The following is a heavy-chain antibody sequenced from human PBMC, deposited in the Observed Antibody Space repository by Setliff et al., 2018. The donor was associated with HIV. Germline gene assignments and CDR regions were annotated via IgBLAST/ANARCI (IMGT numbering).Heavy chain of an antibody. J-gene: IGHJ6*02. D-gene: IGHD3-10*01. Sequence: SETLSLTCTVSRGSVISGSYYWSWIRQPAGKGLEWIGRVYTSGSTNYNPSLKSRVALSADTSKNQFSLKLTSVTAADTAVYYCARDFTLVRGVISRYYYYGMDVWGQGTTVTVSS. CDR3: ARDFTLVRGVISRYYYYGMDV. CDR2: VYTSGST. V-gene: IGHV4-61*02. CDR1: RGSVISGSYY.